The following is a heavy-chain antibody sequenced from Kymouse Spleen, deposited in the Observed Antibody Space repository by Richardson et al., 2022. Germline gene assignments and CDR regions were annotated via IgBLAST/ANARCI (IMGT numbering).Heavy chain of an antibody. CDR3: ARGVLRYFDWLLDGMDV. Sequence: EVQLVESGGGLVQPGGSLRLSCAASGFTFSSYDMHWVRQATGKGLEWVSAIGTAGDTYYPGSVKGRFTISRENAKNSLYLQMNSLRAGDTAVYYCARGVLRYFDWLLDGMDVWGQGTTVTVSS. CDR1: GFTFSSYD. V-gene: IGHV3-13*01. D-gene: IGHD3-9*01. CDR2: IGTAGDT. J-gene: IGHJ6*02.